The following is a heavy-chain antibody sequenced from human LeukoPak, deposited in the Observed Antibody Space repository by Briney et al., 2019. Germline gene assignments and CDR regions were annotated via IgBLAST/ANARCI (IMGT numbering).Heavy chain of an antibody. D-gene: IGHD4/OR15-4a*01. CDR1: GFTFSSYA. J-gene: IGHJ4*02. Sequence: GGSLRLSCSASGFTFSSYAMHWVRHAPRKGLEYVSAISSDGGSTYYADSVKGRFTLSRDNSKNTLYLQMCSLRAEDPAVYYCVKDLRCAGANSFDYWGQGTLVTVSS. V-gene: IGHV3-64D*06. CDR2: ISSDGGST. CDR3: VKDLRCAGANSFDY.